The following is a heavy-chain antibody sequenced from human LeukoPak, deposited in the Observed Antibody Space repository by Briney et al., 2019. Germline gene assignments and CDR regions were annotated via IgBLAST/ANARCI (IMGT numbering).Heavy chain of an antibody. J-gene: IGHJ4*02. CDR1: GFTLSDYG. D-gene: IGHD3-16*01. V-gene: IGHV3-30*02. CDR2: IRHDGSN. CDR3: VMGDILLDY. Sequence: PGRSLRLSCAASGFTLSDYGMHWVRQAPGKGLEWVAFIRHDGSNNYADSGKGRFTISRDNSKNALYLQRNSLKSEDTAVYYCVMGDILLDYWGQGTLVTVSS.